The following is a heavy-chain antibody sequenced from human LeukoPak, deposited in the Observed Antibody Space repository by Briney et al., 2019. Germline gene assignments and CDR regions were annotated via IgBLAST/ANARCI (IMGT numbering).Heavy chain of an antibody. J-gene: IGHJ4*02. CDR2: INHSGST. Sequence: SETLSLTCAVYGGSFSGYYWSWIRQPPGKGLEWIGEINHSGSTNYNPSLKSRVTISVDTSKNQFSLRLSSVTAADTAVYCCARGPGYYSNYDYWGQGTLATVSS. CDR3: ARGPGYYSNYDY. D-gene: IGHD4-11*01. CDR1: GGSFSGYY. V-gene: IGHV4-34*01.